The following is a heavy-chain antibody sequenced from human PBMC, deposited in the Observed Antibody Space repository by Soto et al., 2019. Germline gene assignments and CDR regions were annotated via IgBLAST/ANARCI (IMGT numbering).Heavy chain of an antibody. CDR1: GGTFSRYA. CDR2: IIPIFGTA. J-gene: IGHJ3*02. CDR3: ATYHSYYDFWSCYYGPNAFDI. V-gene: IGHV1-69*05. Sequence: SVKVSCKASGGTFSRYAISGVRQAPGQGLKWMGGIIPIFGTAKYAQQLQGRVTMTTDTSTSTAYMELRSLSSADTAVYYCATYHSYYDFWSCYYGPNAFDIWGQGTTVTVSS. D-gene: IGHD3-3*01.